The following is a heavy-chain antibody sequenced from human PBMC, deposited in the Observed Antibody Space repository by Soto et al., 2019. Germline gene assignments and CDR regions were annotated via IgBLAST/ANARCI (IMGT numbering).Heavy chain of an antibody. V-gene: IGHV3-30*18. Sequence: PGGSLRLSCAASGFTFSSYGMHWVRQAPGKGLEWVAVISYDGSNKYYADSVKGRFTISRDNSKNTLYLQMNSLRAEDTAVYYCAKDIIAAAGTGYYYYYYGMDVWGQGTTVTVSS. J-gene: IGHJ6*02. D-gene: IGHD6-13*01. CDR2: ISYDGSNK. CDR3: AKDIIAAAGTGYYYYYYGMDV. CDR1: GFTFSSYG.